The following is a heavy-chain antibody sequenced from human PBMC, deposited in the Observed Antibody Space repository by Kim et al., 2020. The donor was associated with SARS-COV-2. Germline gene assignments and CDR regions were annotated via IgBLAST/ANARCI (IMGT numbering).Heavy chain of an antibody. J-gene: IGHJ4*02. D-gene: IGHD3-10*01. CDR3: ARDRSGSYYKKDLPDY. Sequence: SVKSRFTRPRDNSKNPLYLQMNSLGAEDTAVYYCARDRSGSYYKKDLPDYWGQGTLVTVSS. V-gene: IGHV3-30*01.